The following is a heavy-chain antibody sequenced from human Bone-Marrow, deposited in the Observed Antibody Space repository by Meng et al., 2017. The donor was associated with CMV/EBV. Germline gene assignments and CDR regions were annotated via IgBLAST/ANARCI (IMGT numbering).Heavy chain of an antibody. Sequence: GGSLRPSCAASGFTFSSYGMHWVRQAPGKGLEWVAFIRYDGSNKYYADSVKGRFTISRDNSKNTLYLQMNSLRAEDTAVYYCAKDRGSGCYYDMDDYYGMDVWGQGTTVTVSS. CDR2: IRYDGSNK. CDR1: GFTFSSYG. D-gene: IGHD1-26*01. CDR3: AKDRGSGCYYDMDDYYGMDV. V-gene: IGHV3-30*02. J-gene: IGHJ6*01.